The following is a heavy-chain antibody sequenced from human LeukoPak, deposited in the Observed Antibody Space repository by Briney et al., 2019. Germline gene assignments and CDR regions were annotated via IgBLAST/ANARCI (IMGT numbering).Heavy chain of an antibody. V-gene: IGHV4-34*01. Sequence: SETLSLTCTVSGGSISSYYWSWIRQPPGKGLEWIGEINHSGSTNYNPSLKSRVTISVDTSKNQFSLKLSSVTAADTAVYYCASRAVDKWVSAGFDYWGQGTLVTVSS. CDR3: ASRAVDKWVSAGFDY. CDR1: GGSISSYY. J-gene: IGHJ4*02. D-gene: IGHD5-12*01. CDR2: INHSGST.